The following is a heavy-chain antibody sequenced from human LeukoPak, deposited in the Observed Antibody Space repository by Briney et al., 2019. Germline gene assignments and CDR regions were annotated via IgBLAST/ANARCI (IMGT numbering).Heavy chain of an antibody. V-gene: IGHV4-61*05. CDR3: ARQPYYYGSGSYYYYYGMDV. CDR2: IYYSGST. Sequence: SETLSLTCTVSGGSISSSSYYWSWIRQPPGKGLEWIGYIYYSGSTNYNPSLKSRVTISVDTSKNQFSLKLSSVTAADTAVYYCARQPYYYGSGSYYYYYGMDVWGQGTTVTVSS. J-gene: IGHJ6*02. CDR1: GGSISSSSYY. D-gene: IGHD3-10*01.